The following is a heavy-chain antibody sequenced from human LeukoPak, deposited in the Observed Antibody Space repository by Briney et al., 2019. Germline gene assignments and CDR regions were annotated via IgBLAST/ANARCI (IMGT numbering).Heavy chain of an antibody. CDR1: GYTFTDYY. D-gene: IGHD2-21*01. J-gene: IGHJ5*02. CDR3: ARDLEDCSGGDCYWFDP. V-gene: IGHV1-2*02. Sequence: ASVKVSCKSSGYTFTDYYIHWVRQAPGQGLEWMGWINPNTGGTNYARKVQGRVTMTRDTSISTVYMELSRLRSDDTAVYYCARDLEDCSGGDCYWFDPWGQGTVVTVSS. CDR2: INPNTGGT.